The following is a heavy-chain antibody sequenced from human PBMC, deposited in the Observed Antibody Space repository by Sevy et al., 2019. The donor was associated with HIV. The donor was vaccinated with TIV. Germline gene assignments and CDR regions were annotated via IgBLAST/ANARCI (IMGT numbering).Heavy chain of an antibody. J-gene: IGHJ4*02. V-gene: IGHV3-30*18. CDR2: ISGDGSNT. D-gene: IGHD5-18*01. Sequence: GGSLRLSCAASGLTFSTYGMHWVRQAPGKGLEWVALISGDGSNTYYAGSVTGRFTISRDNSKNTLYLQMNSLRADDTATYYCAKTYADTTMDLYYYDSWGQGTLVTVSS. CDR3: AKTYADTTMDLYYYDS. CDR1: GLTFSTYG.